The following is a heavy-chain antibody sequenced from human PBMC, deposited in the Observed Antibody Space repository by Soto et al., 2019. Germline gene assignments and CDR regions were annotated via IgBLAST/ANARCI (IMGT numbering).Heavy chain of an antibody. J-gene: IGHJ6*02. CDR1: GYSFTSYW. Sequence: HGESLKISCKGSGYSFTSYWISWVRQMPGKGLEWMGRIDPSDSYTNYSPSFQGHVTISADKSISTAYLQWSSLKASDTAMYYCARPFGSRDYYYYGMDVWGQGTTVTVSS. CDR2: IDPSDSYT. D-gene: IGHD3-3*01. CDR3: ARPFGSRDYYYYGMDV. V-gene: IGHV5-10-1*01.